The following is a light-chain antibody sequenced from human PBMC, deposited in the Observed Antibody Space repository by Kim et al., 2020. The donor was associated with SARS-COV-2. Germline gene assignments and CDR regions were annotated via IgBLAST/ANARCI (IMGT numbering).Light chain of an antibody. Sequence: SASVGDIVTITCQASQDISNYLNWYQQKPGKAPKLLIYDASNLETGVPSRFSGSGSGTDFTFTISSLQPEDIATYYCQQYDNLPVFGGGTKVDIK. J-gene: IGKJ4*01. CDR1: QDISNY. V-gene: IGKV1-33*01. CDR3: QQYDNLPV. CDR2: DAS.